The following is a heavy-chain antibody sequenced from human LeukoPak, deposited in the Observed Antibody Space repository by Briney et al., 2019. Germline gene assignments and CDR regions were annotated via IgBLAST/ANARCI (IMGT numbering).Heavy chain of an antibody. D-gene: IGHD5-12*01. Sequence: GRSLRLSCAASGFTFSSYAMHWVRQAPGKGLEWVAFISYDGSDKYYADSVKGRFTISRDNSKNTLYLQMNSLRAEDTAVYYCARVEWLLGPFDYWGQGTLVTVSS. CDR2: ISYDGSDK. V-gene: IGHV3-30-3*01. CDR1: GFTFSSYA. CDR3: ARVEWLLGPFDY. J-gene: IGHJ4*02.